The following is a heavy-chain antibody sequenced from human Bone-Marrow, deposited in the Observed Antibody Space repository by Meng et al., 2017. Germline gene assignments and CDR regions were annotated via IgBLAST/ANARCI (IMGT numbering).Heavy chain of an antibody. Sequence: EGHLVETGGCLIQAWGSLSLPCAASGFSVSSPYMSWVRQAPGKGPGWVSVIYSGGTTYYADSVKGRFTISRDNSRNTLYLQVNSLRAEDTAVYYCARVLRGWGYFDYWGQGTLVTVSS. CDR1: GFSVSSPY. V-gene: IGHV3-53*02. CDR3: ARVLRGWGYFDY. J-gene: IGHJ4*02. CDR2: IYSGGTT. D-gene: IGHD3-10*01.